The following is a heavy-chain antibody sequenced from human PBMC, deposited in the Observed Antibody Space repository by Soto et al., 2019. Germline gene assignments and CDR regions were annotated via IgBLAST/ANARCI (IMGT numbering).Heavy chain of an antibody. Sequence: GESLKISCKGSGYSFTSYWIGWVRQMPGKGLEWMGIIYPGDSDTRYSPSFQGQVTISADKSISAAYLQWSSLKASDTAMYYCARVIRFGDSGMDVWGQGTTVTVSS. D-gene: IGHD3-10*01. CDR2: IYPGDSDT. CDR3: ARVIRFGDSGMDV. CDR1: GYSFTSYW. J-gene: IGHJ6*02. V-gene: IGHV5-51*01.